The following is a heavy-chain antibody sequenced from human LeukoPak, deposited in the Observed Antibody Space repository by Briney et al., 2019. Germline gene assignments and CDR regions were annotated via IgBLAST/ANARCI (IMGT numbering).Heavy chain of an antibody. CDR3: ARSIGLTGGGVDV. CDR2: VTNGGSTI. CDR1: GFTFSDYN. D-gene: IGHD3-9*01. J-gene: IGHJ6*02. Sequence: GGSLRLSCAASGFTFSDYNMNWVRQAPGKGLEGVSYVTNGGSTIHHADSVKGRFTISRDNAKKTLYLQMNSLRAEDTAVYYCARSIGLTGGGVDVWGQGTTVTVSS. V-gene: IGHV3-11*01.